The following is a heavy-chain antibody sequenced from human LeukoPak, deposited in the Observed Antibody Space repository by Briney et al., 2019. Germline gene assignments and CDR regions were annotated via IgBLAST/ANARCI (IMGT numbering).Heavy chain of an antibody. D-gene: IGHD6-13*01. J-gene: IGHJ4*02. CDR1: GFTFSSYG. V-gene: IGHV3-33*01. Sequence: GGSLRLSCAASGFTFSSYGMHWVRQAPGKGLEWVAVIWYDGSNKYYADSVKGRFTISRDNSKNTLYLQMNSLRAEDTAVYYCASASGIAAAVGYWGQGTLVTVSS. CDR3: ASASGIAAAVGY. CDR2: IWYDGSNK.